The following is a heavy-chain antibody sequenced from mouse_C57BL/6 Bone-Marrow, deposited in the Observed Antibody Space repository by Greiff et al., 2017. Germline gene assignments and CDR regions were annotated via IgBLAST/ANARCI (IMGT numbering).Heavy chain of an antibody. CDR3: STHRN. V-gene: IGHV14-4*01. CDR1: GFNIKDDY. CDR2: IDPEDGNT. J-gene: IGHJ2*01. Sequence: EVQLQQSGAELVRPGASVRLSCTASGFNIKDDYMHWVKQRPEQGLEWIGWIDPEDGNTECASKFQGKATITADTSSNTAYLQLSSLTSEDTAVYYCSTHRNWGKGTTLTVSS.